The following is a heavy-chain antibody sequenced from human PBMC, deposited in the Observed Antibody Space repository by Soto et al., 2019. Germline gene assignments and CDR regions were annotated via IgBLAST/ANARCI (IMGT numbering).Heavy chain of an antibody. CDR1: GYTFTSYG. Sequence: QVQLVQSGAEVKKPGASVKVSCKASGYTFTSYGISWVRQAPGQGLEWMGWVNAYNGNTNYAQKFQGGGTMTTDTSTSTADMELRSLRSDDTAVYYCAREAVSGRTGFDYWGQGTLVTVSS. V-gene: IGHV1-18*01. CDR3: AREAVSGRTGFDY. J-gene: IGHJ4*02. D-gene: IGHD6-19*01. CDR2: VNAYNGNT.